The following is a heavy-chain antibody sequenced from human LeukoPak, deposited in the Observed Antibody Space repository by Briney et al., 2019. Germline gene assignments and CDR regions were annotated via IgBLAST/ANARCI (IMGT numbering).Heavy chain of an antibody. J-gene: IGHJ4*02. Sequence: SQTLSLTCTVSGDSISSGYYWGWIRQPPGKGLEWIGSIYHSGSTYYNPSLKSRVTISVDTSKNQFSLKLSSVTAADTAVYYCARAGDSPIYYFDYWGQGTLVTVSS. CDR3: ARAGDSPIYYFDY. V-gene: IGHV4-38-2*02. CDR1: GDSISSGYY. D-gene: IGHD3-22*01. CDR2: IYHSGST.